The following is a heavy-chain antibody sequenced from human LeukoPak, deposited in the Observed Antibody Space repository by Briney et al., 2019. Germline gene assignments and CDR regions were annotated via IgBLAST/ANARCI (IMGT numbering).Heavy chain of an antibody. D-gene: IGHD3-22*01. CDR3: ARHYYYDSSGYQH. CDR2: IDPSDSYT. CDR1: GYSFTSYW. V-gene: IGHV5-10-1*01. Sequence: GESLKISCKGSGYSFTSYWISWVRQMPGKGLEWMGRIDPSDSYTNYSPSFQGHVTISADKSISAAYLQWSSLKASDTAMYYCARHYYYDSSGYQHWGQGTLVTVSS. J-gene: IGHJ1*01.